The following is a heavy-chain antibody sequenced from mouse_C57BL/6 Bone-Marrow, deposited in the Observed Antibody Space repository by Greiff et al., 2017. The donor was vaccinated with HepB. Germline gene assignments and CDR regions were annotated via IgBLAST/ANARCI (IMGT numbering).Heavy chain of an antibody. D-gene: IGHD2-4*01. V-gene: IGHV1-82*01. Sequence: VQGVESGPELVKPGASVKISCKASGYAFSSSWMNWVKQRPGKGLEWIGRIYPGDGDTNYNGKFKGKATLTADKSSSTAYMQLSSLTSEDSAVYFCARADMITDAYWGQGTLVTVSA. CDR1: GYAFSSSW. CDR3: ARADMITDAY. J-gene: IGHJ3*01. CDR2: IYPGDGDT.